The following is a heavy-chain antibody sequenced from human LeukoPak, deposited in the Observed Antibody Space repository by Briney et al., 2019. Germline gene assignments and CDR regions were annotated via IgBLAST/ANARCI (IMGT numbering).Heavy chain of an antibody. CDR2: IKQDGSEK. Sequence: PGGSLRLSCAASGFTFSSYWMSWVRQAPGKGLEWVANIKQDGSEKYYVDSVKGRFTISRDNAKNSLYLQMNSLRAEDTAVYYCARDPYSQRWLQFDYWGQGTLVTVSS. D-gene: IGHD5-24*01. CDR1: GFTFSSYW. J-gene: IGHJ4*02. CDR3: ARDPYSQRWLQFDY. V-gene: IGHV3-7*01.